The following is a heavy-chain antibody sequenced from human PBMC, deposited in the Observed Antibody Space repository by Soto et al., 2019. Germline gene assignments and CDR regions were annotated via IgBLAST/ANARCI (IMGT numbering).Heavy chain of an antibody. J-gene: IGHJ5*02. CDR3: ARDRARPKNPNWFDP. CDR2: ISAYNGNT. CDR1: GYTFTSYG. V-gene: IGHV1-18*01. Sequence: ASVKVSCKASGYTFTSYGISWVRQAPGQGLEWMGWISAYNGNTNYAQKLQGRVTMTTDTSTSTAYMELRSLRSDDTAVYYCARDRARPKNPNWFDPWGQGTLVTVSS.